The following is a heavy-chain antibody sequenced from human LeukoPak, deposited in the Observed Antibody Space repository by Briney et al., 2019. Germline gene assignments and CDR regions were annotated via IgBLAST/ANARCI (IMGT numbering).Heavy chain of an antibody. Sequence: GGSLRLSCAASGFTFSSYEMNWVRQAPGKGLEWASYISSSGSTIYYADSVKGRFTISRDNAKNSLYMQMNSLRAEDTAVYYCARVGEFLRSPYYYMDVWGTGTTVTVSS. CDR3: ARVGEFLRSPYYYMDV. V-gene: IGHV3-48*03. CDR2: ISSSGSTI. D-gene: IGHD3-3*01. CDR1: GFTFSSYE. J-gene: IGHJ6*03.